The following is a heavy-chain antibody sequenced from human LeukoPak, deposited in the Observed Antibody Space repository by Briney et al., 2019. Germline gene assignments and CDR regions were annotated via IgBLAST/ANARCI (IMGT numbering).Heavy chain of an antibody. V-gene: IGHV1-24*01. D-gene: IGHD1-26*01. CDR1: GGTFSSYA. J-gene: IGHJ6*02. Sequence: ASVKVSCKASGGTFSSYAINWVRQAPGKGLEWMGGFDPEDGETIYAQKFQGRVTMTEDTSTDTAYMELSSLRSEDTAVYYCATEQGSYQTHDYYYYGMDVWGQGTTVTVSS. CDR2: FDPEDGET. CDR3: ATEQGSYQTHDYYYYGMDV.